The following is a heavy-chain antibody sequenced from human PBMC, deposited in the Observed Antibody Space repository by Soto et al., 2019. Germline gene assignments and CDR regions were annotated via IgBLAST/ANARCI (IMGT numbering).Heavy chain of an antibody. CDR2: LIPVFGTS. CDR1: GDSFSNYA. J-gene: IGHJ6*02. CDR3: ARAVRTGFYGIDV. Sequence: QVQLVQSGAEVKKPGSSVKVSCRASGDSFSNYAVNWLRQAPGRGLEWMGGLIPVFGTSNYAEKFQGRVTITADESTSTAYMELSSLTSEDTAVYYCARAVRTGFYGIDVWGQGTTVSVSS. V-gene: IGHV1-69*01.